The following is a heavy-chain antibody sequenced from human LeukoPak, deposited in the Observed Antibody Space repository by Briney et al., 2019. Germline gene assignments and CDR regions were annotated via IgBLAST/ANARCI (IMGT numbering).Heavy chain of an antibody. V-gene: IGHV4-59*08. D-gene: IGHD3-22*01. CDR2: IYYSGST. CDR1: GGSFSSYY. Sequence: SETLSLTCTVSGGSFSSYYWSWIRQPPGKGLEWIGYIYYSGSTNYNPSLKSRVTISGDTSKNQFSLKLSSVTAADTAVYYCARAYYYDSSGYYTLGMDYWGQGTLVTVSS. CDR3: ARAYYYDSSGYYTLGMDY. J-gene: IGHJ4*02.